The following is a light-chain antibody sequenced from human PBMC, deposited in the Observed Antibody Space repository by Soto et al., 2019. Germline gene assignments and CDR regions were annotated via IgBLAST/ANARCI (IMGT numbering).Light chain of an antibody. V-gene: IGKV3-15*01. Sequence: EIVMTQSPATLSVSPGERATLSCRASQSVSSNLAWYQQKRGQAPRLLIYGASTRATGIPARFSGSGSGTEFTLTISSLQSEDFAVYYGQQYHNWPPLTFGGGTKMEIK. CDR2: GAS. J-gene: IGKJ4*01. CDR3: QQYHNWPPLT. CDR1: QSVSSN.